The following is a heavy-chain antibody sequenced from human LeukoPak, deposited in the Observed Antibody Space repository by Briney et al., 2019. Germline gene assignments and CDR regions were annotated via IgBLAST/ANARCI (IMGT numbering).Heavy chain of an antibody. J-gene: IGHJ4*02. Sequence: GGSLRLSCAASGFIFTDYGMHWVRQAPGKGLEWLTFIRYDGSDKYYADSVKGRFTISRDNSKNTVYLQMNSLRAEDTAVYYCAKDPSIVGATGDYWGQGTLVTVSS. CDR3: AKDPSIVGATGDY. D-gene: IGHD1-26*01. CDR2: IRYDGSDK. V-gene: IGHV3-30*02. CDR1: GFIFTDYG.